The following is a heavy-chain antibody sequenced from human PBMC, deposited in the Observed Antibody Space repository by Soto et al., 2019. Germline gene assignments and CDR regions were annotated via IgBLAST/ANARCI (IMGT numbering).Heavy chain of an antibody. CDR2: IYYSGST. J-gene: IGHJ4*02. CDR1: GGSISSSSYY. Sequence: SETLSLTCTVSGGSISSSSYYWGWIRQPPGKGLERIGSIYYSGSTYYNLSLKSRVTISVDTSKNQFSLKLSSVTAADTAVYYCARLTAMVNFDYWGQGTPVTVS. D-gene: IGHD5-18*01. V-gene: IGHV4-39*01. CDR3: ARLTAMVNFDY.